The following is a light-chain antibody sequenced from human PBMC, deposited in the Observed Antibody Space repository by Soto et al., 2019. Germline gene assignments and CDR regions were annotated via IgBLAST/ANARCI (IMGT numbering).Light chain of an antibody. CDR3: SSYAGSKNVV. CDR1: SRDVGGYNY. CDR2: EVT. V-gene: IGLV2-8*01. J-gene: IGLJ3*02. Sequence: QSVLTQPPSASGPPGQSVTISCTGTSRDVGGYNYVSWYQQNPGKPPKLIIYEVTKRPSGVPDRFSGSKSGNRASLTVSGLQAEDEAEYYCSSYAGSKNVVFGGGTKVTVL.